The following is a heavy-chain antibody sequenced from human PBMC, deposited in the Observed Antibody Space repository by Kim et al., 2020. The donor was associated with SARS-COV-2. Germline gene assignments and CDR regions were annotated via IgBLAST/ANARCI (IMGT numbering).Heavy chain of an antibody. Sequence: SETLSLTCGVSGGTFRNYLWSWIRQTPGKPLEWIGEITHGGSVTYGPSLKSRVTISLDRSQSQFFLKLNSVTAADTGFYFCARLSGWQANMTLFDTWGPGTLVTVSS. CDR2: ITHGGSV. D-gene: IGHD6-19*01. V-gene: IGHV4-34*08. J-gene: IGHJ4*02. CDR1: GGTFRNYL. CDR3: ARLSGWQANMTLFDT.